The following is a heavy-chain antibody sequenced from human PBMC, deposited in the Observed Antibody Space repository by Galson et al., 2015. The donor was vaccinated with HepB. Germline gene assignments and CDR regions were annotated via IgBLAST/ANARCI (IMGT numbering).Heavy chain of an antibody. J-gene: IGHJ5*02. V-gene: IGHV3-30*04. CDR3: ARNIAAAGRGGWFDP. Sequence: SLRLSCAASGFTFSSYAMHWVRQAPGKGLEWVAVISYDGSNKYYADSVKGRFTISRDNSKNTLYLQMNSLRAEDTAVYYCARNIAAAGRGGWFDPWGQGTLVTVSS. CDR1: GFTFSSYA. D-gene: IGHD6-13*01. CDR2: ISYDGSNK.